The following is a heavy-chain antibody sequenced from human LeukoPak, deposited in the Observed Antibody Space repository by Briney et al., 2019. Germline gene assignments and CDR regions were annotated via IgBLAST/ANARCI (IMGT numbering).Heavy chain of an antibody. CDR2: INPRGGST. Sequence: ASVKVSCKASGYSFTNYYMHWVRQAPGQGLEWMGIINPRGGSTTYTQKFQGRVTMTRDTSTTTVHMELSSLRSEDSAVYYCARESVSSGWSSQDYWGQGTLVTVSS. CDR1: GYSFTNYY. D-gene: IGHD6-19*01. CDR3: ARESVSSGWSSQDY. V-gene: IGHV1-46*01. J-gene: IGHJ4*02.